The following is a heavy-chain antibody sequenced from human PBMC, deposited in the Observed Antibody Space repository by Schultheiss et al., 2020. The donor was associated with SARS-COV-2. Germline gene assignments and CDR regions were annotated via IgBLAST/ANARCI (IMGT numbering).Heavy chain of an antibody. J-gene: IGHJ6*02. Sequence: SVKVSCKASGGTFSSYAISWVRQAPGQGLEWMGRIIPILGIANYAQKFQGRVTITADKSTSTAYMELSSLRSEDTAVYYCAKDIGGSLHGMDVWGQGTTVTVSS. CDR3: AKDIGGSLHGMDV. CDR2: IIPILGIA. CDR1: GGTFSSYA. V-gene: IGHV1-69*04. D-gene: IGHD3-10*01.